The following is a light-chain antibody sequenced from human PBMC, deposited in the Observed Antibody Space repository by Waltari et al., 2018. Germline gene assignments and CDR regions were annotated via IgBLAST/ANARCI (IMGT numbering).Light chain of an antibody. CDR3: QQSYSTPRT. CDR2: AAS. CDR1: QSISNY. J-gene: IGKJ2*01. Sequence: DIQMTQSPSSLSASVGDRVTITCRASQSISNYLNWYQQKPGKAPKLLIYAASSLQSGGPSRFSGSGSGTDFTLTITSLQPEDFATYYCQQSYSTPRTFGQGTKLEI. V-gene: IGKV1-39*01.